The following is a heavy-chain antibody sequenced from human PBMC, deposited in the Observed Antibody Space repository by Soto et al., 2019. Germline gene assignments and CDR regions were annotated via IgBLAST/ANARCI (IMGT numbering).Heavy chain of an antibody. Sequence: ASVQVSCKGSGYTFTSYCINWVRQAPGQGLEWMGWISAYNGNTNYAQKLQGRVTMTTDTSTSTAYMELRSLRSDDTAVYYCARARCSSTSCFIPDPHDAIDIWGQGTMVTVSS. CDR3: ARARCSSTSCFIPDPHDAIDI. D-gene: IGHD2-2*01. J-gene: IGHJ3*02. V-gene: IGHV1-18*01. CDR1: GYTFTSYC. CDR2: ISAYNGNT.